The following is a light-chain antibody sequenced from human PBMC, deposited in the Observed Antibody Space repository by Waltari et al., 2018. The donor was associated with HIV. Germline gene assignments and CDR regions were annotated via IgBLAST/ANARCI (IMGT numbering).Light chain of an antibody. CDR1: SSDVGGYHY. CDR2: DVS. J-gene: IGLJ1*01. Sequence: QSALTQPSAVSGSPGQSVTISCTGTSSDVGGYHYVSWYQQHPGKAPNLVIYDVSKRPSGVPDRFSGSKSANTASLTISGLQAEDEADYYCCSYAGSYTYVFGTGTKVTVL. V-gene: IGLV2-11*01. CDR3: CSYAGSYTYV.